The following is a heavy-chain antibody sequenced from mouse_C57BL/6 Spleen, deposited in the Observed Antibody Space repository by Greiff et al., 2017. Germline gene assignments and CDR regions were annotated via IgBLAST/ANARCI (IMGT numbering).Heavy chain of an antibody. CDR2: IDPENGDT. V-gene: IGHV14-4*01. CDR1: GFNIKDDY. Sequence: VQLKESGAELVRPGASVKLSCTASGFNIKDDYMHWVKQRPEQGLEWIGWIDPENGDTEYASKFQGKATITADTSSNTAYLQLSSLSSEDTAVYYCTAPGGYDIDYWGQGTTLTVSS. D-gene: IGHD2-2*01. J-gene: IGHJ2*01. CDR3: TAPGGYDIDY.